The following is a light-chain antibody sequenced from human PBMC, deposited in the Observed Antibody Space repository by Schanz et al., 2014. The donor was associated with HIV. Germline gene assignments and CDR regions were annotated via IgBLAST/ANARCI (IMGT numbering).Light chain of an antibody. CDR2: AAS. CDR1: QSVSRNH. J-gene: IGKJ5*01. CDR3: QQYNDWPPIT. Sequence: EIVLTQSPGTLSLSPGERATLSCRASQSVSRNHLAWFQQKPGQAPRLLIFAASIRTTGIPDRFSGSGSGTDFTLTITRLEPEDFAVYYCQQYNDWPPITFGQGTRLEIK. V-gene: IGKV3-20*01.